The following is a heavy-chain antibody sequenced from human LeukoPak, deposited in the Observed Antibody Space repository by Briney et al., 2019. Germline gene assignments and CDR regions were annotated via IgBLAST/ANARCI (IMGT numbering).Heavy chain of an antibody. D-gene: IGHD3/OR15-3a*01. CDR3: AEDPALSDFWTGTPHWFDP. J-gene: IGHJ5*02. V-gene: IGHV3-23*01. Sequence: GGSLRLSCTACGFTFSNYAMSWVRQARGKGLEWVSSISGSGEKTYYEDSVKGRFTISRDNSKNTLHLQMNSLRGEDMALYYCAEDPALSDFWTGTPHWFDPWGQGTLVIVSS. CDR1: GFTFSNYA. CDR2: ISGSGEKT.